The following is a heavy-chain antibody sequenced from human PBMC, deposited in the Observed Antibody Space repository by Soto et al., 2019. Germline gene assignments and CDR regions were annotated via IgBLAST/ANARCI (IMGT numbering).Heavy chain of an antibody. CDR3: AKARYTDGWYLSDY. CDR2: ITGSGGST. D-gene: IGHD6-19*01. Sequence: EVRLLESGGALVQPGGSLRLSCAASGFTFSSYAMSWVRQAPGKGLEWVSVITGSGGSTKYADSVIGRFTISTDNSKNTLFLQINSLRAEDAAVYYCAKARYTDGWYLSDYWGQGTLVTVSS. CDR1: GFTFSSYA. J-gene: IGHJ4*02. V-gene: IGHV3-23*01.